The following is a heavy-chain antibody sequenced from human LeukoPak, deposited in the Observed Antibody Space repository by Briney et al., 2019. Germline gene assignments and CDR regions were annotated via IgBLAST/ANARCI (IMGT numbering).Heavy chain of an antibody. CDR3: AREFWGNLDY. Sequence: GESLKISCKASGYSFTSYLIAWVRQMPGKGLEWMGIIHPGESNARYRPSFQRQVTVSVDHSITTAYLQWSSLKASDSAMYYCAREFWGNLDYWGQGPLVTVSS. J-gene: IGHJ4*02. D-gene: IGHD7-27*01. V-gene: IGHV5-51*01. CDR2: IHPGESNA. CDR1: GYSFTSYL.